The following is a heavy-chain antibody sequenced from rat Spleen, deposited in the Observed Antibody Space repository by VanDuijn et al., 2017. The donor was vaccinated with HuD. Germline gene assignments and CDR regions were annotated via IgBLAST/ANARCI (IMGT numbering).Heavy chain of an antibody. Sequence: EVTLVESGGGLVPPGGSLKLACVASGFTFNDYWMTWIRQAPGKGLEWVTSITNASGRRYYPDSVKIRLTISRDTAQYTLYMQMNSLRSEDTATYYCARWGFFRYWGQGVMVTVSS. D-gene: IGHD1-6*01. CDR1: GFTFNDYW. V-gene: IGHV5-31*01. CDR3: ARWGFFRY. CDR2: ITNASGRR. J-gene: IGHJ2*01.